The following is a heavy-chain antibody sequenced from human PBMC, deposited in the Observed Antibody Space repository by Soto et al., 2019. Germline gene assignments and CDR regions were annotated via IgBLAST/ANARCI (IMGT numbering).Heavy chain of an antibody. Sequence: PSETLSLTCTVSGGSISRYYWSWIRQPPGKGLEWIGYIYYSGSTNYNPSLKSRVTISVDTSKNQFSLKLSSVTAADTAAYYCARSAYYYYGMDVWGQGTTVTVSS. J-gene: IGHJ6*02. CDR2: IYYSGST. CDR3: ARSAYYYYGMDV. V-gene: IGHV4-59*01. CDR1: GGSISRYY.